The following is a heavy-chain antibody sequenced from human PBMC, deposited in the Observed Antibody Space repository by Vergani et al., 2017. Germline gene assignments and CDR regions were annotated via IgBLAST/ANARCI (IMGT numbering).Heavy chain of an antibody. D-gene: IGHD2-2*01. Sequence: QVQLQQWGAGLLKPSETLSLTCAVYGGSFSGYYWSWIRQPPGKGLEWIGEINHSGSTNYNPSLKSRVTISVDTSKNQFSLKLSSVTAADTAVYYCARNCSSNSLKGYYYMDVWGKGTTVTVSS. CDR3: ARNCSSNSLKGYYYMDV. V-gene: IGHV4-34*01. J-gene: IGHJ6*03. CDR2: INHSGST. CDR1: GGSFSGYY.